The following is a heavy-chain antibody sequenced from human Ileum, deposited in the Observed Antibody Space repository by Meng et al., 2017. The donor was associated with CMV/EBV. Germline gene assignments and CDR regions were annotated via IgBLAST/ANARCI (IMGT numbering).Heavy chain of an antibody. CDR2: IKEDGSER. CDR3: ARWGGEGSTSGFDF. Sequence: GESLKISCAASGFTFDNYWMTWVRQAPGKGLEWVANIKEDGSERNYVDSVKGRFTVSRDNAKKSLSLEMNSLRVEDTAIYFCARWGGEGSTSGFDFWGQGALVTVSS. V-gene: IGHV3-7*03. J-gene: IGHJ4*02. D-gene: IGHD1-26*01. CDR1: GFTFDNYW.